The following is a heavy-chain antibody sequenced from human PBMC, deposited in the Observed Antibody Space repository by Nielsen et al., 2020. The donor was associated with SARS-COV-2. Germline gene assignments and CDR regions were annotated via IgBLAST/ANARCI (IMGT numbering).Heavy chain of an antibody. CDR3: ARHLWGKDLGYCSGGSCPFGY. D-gene: IGHD2-15*01. CDR1: GYSFTSYW. CDR2: IDPSDSYT. J-gene: IGHJ4*02. Sequence: KVSCKGSGYSFTSYWISWVRQMPGKGLEWMGRIDPSDSYTNYSPSFQGHVTISADKSISTAYLQWSSLKASDTAMYYCARHLWGKDLGYCSGGSCPFGYWGQGTLVTVSS. V-gene: IGHV5-10-1*01.